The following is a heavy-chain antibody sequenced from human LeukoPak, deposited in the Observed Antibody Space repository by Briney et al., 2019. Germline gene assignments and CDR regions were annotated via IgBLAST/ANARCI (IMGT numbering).Heavy chain of an antibody. CDR2: ISHTAST. V-gene: IGHV4-59*08. CDR3: AIIPGRYYYYMDV. Sequence: SETLSLTCTVSGGSMSHHWSWIRQSPGKGLEWIGYISHTASTNYNPSLKSRVTLSIDTSKSQLSFQLTSVTAADTAVYYAAIIPGRYYYYMDVWGKGTTVTVSS. J-gene: IGHJ6*03. CDR1: GGSMSHH. D-gene: IGHD3-3*01.